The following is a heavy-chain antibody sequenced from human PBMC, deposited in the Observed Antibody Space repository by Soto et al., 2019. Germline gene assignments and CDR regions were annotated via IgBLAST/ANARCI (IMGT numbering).Heavy chain of an antibody. V-gene: IGHV1-3*01. CDR1: GYTFTSYA. CDR2: INAGNGNT. Sequence: ASVKVSCKASGYTFTSYAMHWVRQAPGQRLEWMGWINAGNGNTKYSQKFQGRVTITRDTSASTAYMELSSLRSEDTAVYYCARDRLGPMAQRDLDYWGQGTLVTVSS. J-gene: IGHJ4*02. CDR3: ARDRLGPMAQRDLDY. D-gene: IGHD3-16*01.